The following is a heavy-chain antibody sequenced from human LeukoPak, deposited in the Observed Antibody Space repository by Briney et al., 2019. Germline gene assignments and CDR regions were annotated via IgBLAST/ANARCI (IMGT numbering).Heavy chain of an antibody. CDR1: GGSISSGGYY. J-gene: IGHJ5*02. D-gene: IGHD3-16*01. CDR2: IYYSGST. CDR3: ARAGGAITGWFDP. V-gene: IGHV4-31*03. Sequence: PSETLSLTCTVSGGSISSGGYYWSWIRQHPGKGLEWIGYIYYSGSTYYNPSLKSRVTISVDTSKNQFSLKLSSVTAADTAVYYCARAGGAITGWFDPWGQGTLVTVSS.